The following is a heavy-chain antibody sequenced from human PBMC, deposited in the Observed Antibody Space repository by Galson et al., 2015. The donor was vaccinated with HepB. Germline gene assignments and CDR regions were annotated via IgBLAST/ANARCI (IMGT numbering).Heavy chain of an antibody. V-gene: IGHV4-34*01. J-gene: IGHJ6*03. D-gene: IGHD3-10*01. CDR3: ARGVDYRGSGNYSRRPRSYYYYMDV. Sequence: LSLTCAVYGGSFSGYSWNWIRQSPGKGLEWIGEINHSGSTNYSPSLKSRVTMSVDTSKNQFSLKLTSVTAADTALYYCARGVDYRGSGNYSRRPRSYYYYMDVWGKGTTVTVSS. CDR1: GGSFSGYS. CDR2: INHSGST.